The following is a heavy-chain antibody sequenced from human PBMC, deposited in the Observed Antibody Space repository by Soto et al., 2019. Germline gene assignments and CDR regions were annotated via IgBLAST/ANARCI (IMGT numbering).Heavy chain of an antibody. CDR1: GYTFTRYD. D-gene: IGHD2-8*02. J-gene: IGHJ4*02. CDR3: ARNPANTGYFEY. Sequence: QVQLVQSGAEVKKPGASVKVSCKASGYTFTRYDINWVRQAPGQGLEWMGWMNPNTGNTGYAQKFQGRFILTRDTSISTAYMELSSPTSEDTAEYYCARNPANTGYFEYWGQGTLVTVSS. V-gene: IGHV1-8*01. CDR2: MNPNTGNT.